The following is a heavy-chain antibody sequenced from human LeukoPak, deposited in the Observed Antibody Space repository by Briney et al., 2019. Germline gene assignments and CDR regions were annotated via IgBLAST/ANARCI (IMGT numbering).Heavy chain of an antibody. V-gene: IGHV4-34*01. CDR3: ARAPGVRYFDWLYTKFDP. J-gene: IGHJ5*02. D-gene: IGHD3-9*01. CDR2: INHSGST. Sequence: PSETLSLTCAVYGGSFSGYYWSWIRQPPGKGLEWIGEINHSGSTNYNPSLTRRVTISVDTSKNQFSLKLSSVTTADTAVYYCARAPGVRYFDWLYTKFDPWGQGTLVTVSS. CDR1: GGSFSGYY.